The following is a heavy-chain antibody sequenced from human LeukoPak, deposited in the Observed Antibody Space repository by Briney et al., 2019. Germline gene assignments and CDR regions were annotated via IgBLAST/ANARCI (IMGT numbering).Heavy chain of an antibody. CDR3: ARQCCRGASPGFDP. J-gene: IGHJ5*02. V-gene: IGHV5-51*01. CDR2: IYPGDSDT. D-gene: IGHD3-10*01. Sequence: GESLKISCKGSGYTFTDYWIAWVRQMPGKGLEWMGIIYPGDSDTRYSPSFQGQVTFSADKSISTAYLQRSSLRASDTAIYYCARQCCRGASPGFDPWGQGTLVTVSS. CDR1: GYTFTDYW.